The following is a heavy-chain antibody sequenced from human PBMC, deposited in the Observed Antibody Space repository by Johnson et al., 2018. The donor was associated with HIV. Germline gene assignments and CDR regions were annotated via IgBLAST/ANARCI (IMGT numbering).Heavy chain of an antibody. Sequence: VQLVESGGGLVRRGGSLRLSCAASGYTFSSYDMSWVRQAPGKGLEWISAVSGSSGSGGSTYYADSVKGRFTISRDNSKNTLYLQMNSLRAEDTAVYYCATPTGPSGFWGQGTMVTVSS. CDR2: VSGSSGSGGST. V-gene: IGHV3-23*04. CDR3: ATPTGPSGF. D-gene: IGHD1-14*01. J-gene: IGHJ3*01. CDR1: GYTFSSYD.